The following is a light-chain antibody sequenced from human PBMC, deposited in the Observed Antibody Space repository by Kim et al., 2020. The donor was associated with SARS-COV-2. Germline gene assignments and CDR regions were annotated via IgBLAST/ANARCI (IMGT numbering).Light chain of an antibody. CDR1: QGISSL. V-gene: IGKV1-12*01. CDR3: QQGHNLPLT. J-gene: IGKJ4*01. CDR2: AAS. Sequence: DIQMTQSPSSVSASVGDRVTITCRASQGISSLLAWYQQTPGKAPKLLIYAASSLQSGVPSRFSGSGSGTDFTLTINSLQPEDCATYYCQQGHNLPLTFGGGTKLEI.